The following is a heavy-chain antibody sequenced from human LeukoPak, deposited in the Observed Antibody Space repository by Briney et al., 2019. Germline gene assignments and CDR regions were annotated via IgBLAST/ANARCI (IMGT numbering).Heavy chain of an antibody. J-gene: IGHJ4*02. V-gene: IGHV3-21*01. D-gene: IGHD6-13*01. CDR3: ARVAPGNGYSDY. Sequence: GGSLRLSCAASGFTFSIYSMNWVRQAPGKGLEWVSSITSTSTYIYYADSVKGRSTVSRDNARNSLYLQINSLRAEDTAVYYCARVAPGNGYSDYWGQGTLVTVSS. CDR2: ITSTSTYI. CDR1: GFTFSIYS.